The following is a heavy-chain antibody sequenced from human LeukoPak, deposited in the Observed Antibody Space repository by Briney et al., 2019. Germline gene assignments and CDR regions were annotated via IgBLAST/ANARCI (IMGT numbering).Heavy chain of an antibody. Sequence: PSETLSLTCAVYGGSFSGYYWSWIRQLQGKGLEWIGEIHHSGSTNYNPTLKSRVTISVDTSKNQFSLKLSSVAAAETAVYYCARAGITMVRGVNRGTTFYYWGQGTLVTVSS. CDR2: IHHSGST. CDR1: GGSFSGYY. CDR3: ARAGITMVRGVNRGTTFYY. V-gene: IGHV4-34*01. D-gene: IGHD3-10*01. J-gene: IGHJ4*02.